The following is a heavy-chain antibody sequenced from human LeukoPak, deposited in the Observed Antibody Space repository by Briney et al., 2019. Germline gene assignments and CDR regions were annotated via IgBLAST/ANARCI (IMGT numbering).Heavy chain of an antibody. V-gene: IGHV4-39*01. D-gene: IGHD4-17*01. Sequence: SETLSLTCTVSGGSISSSSYYWGWIRQPPGKGLEWIGSIYYSGSTYYNPSLKSRVIISVDTSKNQFSLKLSSVTAADTAVYYCARHGGGYGAPLDYWGQGTLVTVSS. CDR1: GGSISSSSYY. J-gene: IGHJ4*02. CDR2: IYYSGST. CDR3: ARHGGGYGAPLDY.